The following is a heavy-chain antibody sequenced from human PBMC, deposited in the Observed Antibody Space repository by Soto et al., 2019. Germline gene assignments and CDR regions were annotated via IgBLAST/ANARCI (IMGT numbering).Heavy chain of an antibody. CDR2: IYHSGST. Sequence: QLQLQESGSGLVKPSQTLSLTCAVSGGSISSGGYSWSWIRQPPGKGLEWIGYIYHSGSTYYNPSLKSRVTISVDRSKNQFSLKLSSVTAADTAVYYCARGVADDSSGYYYQVDWFDPWGQGTLVTVSS. V-gene: IGHV4-30-2*01. CDR3: ARGVADDSSGYYYQVDWFDP. CDR1: GGSISSGGYS. J-gene: IGHJ5*02. D-gene: IGHD3-22*01.